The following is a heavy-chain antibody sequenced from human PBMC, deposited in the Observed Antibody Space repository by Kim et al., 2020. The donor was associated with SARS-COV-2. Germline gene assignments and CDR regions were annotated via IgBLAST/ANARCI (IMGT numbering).Heavy chain of an antibody. V-gene: IGHV4-34*01. CDR3: ARGSRRWSSRRYAFDI. D-gene: IGHD6-13*01. J-gene: IGHJ3*02. CDR2: INHSGST. Sequence: SETLSLTCAVYGGSFSGYYWSWIRQPPGKGLEWIGEINHSGSTNYNPSLKSRVTISVDTSKNQFSLKLSSVTAADTAVYYCARGSRRWSSRRYAFDIWGQGTMVTVSS. CDR1: GGSFSGYY.